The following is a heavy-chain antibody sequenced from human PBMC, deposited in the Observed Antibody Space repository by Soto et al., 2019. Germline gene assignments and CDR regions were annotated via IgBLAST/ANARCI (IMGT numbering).Heavy chain of an antibody. CDR2: IIDSGSP. D-gene: IGHD1-1*01. Sequence: MLSLTRSVSGDSSIGDYWSWVRQHPGKGLEWIGYIIDSGSPHYNPSLKSRITISVDTSRNRISLQLSSVSAADTAVYYCARDHWRQYDNTWHYYGLDVWGQGTTVTVSS. CDR1: GDSSIGDY. CDR3: ARDHWRQYDNTWHYYGLDV. J-gene: IGHJ6*02. V-gene: IGHV4-59*01.